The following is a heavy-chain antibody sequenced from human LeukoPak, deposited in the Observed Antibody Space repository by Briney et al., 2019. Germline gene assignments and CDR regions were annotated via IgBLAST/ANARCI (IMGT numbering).Heavy chain of an antibody. CDR3: ARVDSGGHSDFDYFDY. Sequence: ASVKVSCKASGYTFTSYVITWVRQAPGQGLEWMGWISAYNGSTNYAQKLQGRVAMTTDTSTSTAYMELRSLRSDDTAVYYCARVDSGGHSDFDYFDYWGQGTLVTVSS. CDR1: GYTFTSYV. CDR2: ISAYNGST. J-gene: IGHJ4*02. V-gene: IGHV1-18*01. D-gene: IGHD4-23*01.